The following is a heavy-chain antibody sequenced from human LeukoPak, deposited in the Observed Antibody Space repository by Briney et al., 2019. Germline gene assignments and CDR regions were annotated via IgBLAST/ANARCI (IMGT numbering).Heavy chain of an antibody. J-gene: IGHJ4*02. Sequence: PSETLSLTCTVSGGTLSSYYWSWIRQPAGKGLEWIGRIYTSGSTNYNPSLKSRVTMSVDTSKNQFSLKLSSVTAADTAVYYCAMVGIWHYYDSSGRYFDYWGQGTLVTVSS. D-gene: IGHD3-22*01. CDR1: GGTLSSYY. CDR2: IYTSGST. V-gene: IGHV4-4*07. CDR3: AMVGIWHYYDSSGRYFDY.